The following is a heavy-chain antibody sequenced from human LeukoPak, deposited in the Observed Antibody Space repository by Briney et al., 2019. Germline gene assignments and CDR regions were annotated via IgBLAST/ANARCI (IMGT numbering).Heavy chain of an antibody. CDR2: ISHSGVRT. V-gene: IGHV3-23*01. J-gene: IGHJ4*02. D-gene: IGHD2-2*01. Sequence: PGGSLRLSCAASGFTFTNYAMSWVRQAPGKGLDWVSTISHSGVRTYSADSVKGRFTISRDNSKNTVYLQMNSLTVEDTAMYYCAKKAQDIVVSPATKSFDDWGQGTLVTVSS. CDR1: GFTFTNYA. CDR3: AKKAQDIVVSPATKSFDD.